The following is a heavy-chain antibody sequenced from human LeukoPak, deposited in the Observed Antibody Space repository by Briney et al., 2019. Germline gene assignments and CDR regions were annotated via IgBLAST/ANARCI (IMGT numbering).Heavy chain of an antibody. V-gene: IGHV3-11*01. CDR3: ARDFPSIVVVTAIPY. D-gene: IGHD2-21*02. J-gene: IGHJ4*02. Sequence: GGSLRLSCAASGFTFSDYYMSWIRQAPGKGLEWVSYISSSGSTIYYADSVKGRFTISRDNAKNSLYLQMNSLRAEDTAVYYCARDFPSIVVVTAIPYWSQGTLVTVSS. CDR1: GFTFSDYY. CDR2: ISSSGSTI.